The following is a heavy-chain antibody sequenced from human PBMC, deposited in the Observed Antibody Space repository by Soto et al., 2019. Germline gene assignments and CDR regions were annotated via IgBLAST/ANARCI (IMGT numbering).Heavy chain of an antibody. D-gene: IGHD3-10*01. CDR2: IGSAGDT. V-gene: IGHV3-13*01. Sequence: LRLSCAASGFTFNTYGMRWIRQVTGKGLEWVSLIGSAGDTYYSDSVKGRFAISRENAKNSLYLQMNSLRAGDTAVYYCAREGRGFAGGLDVWGQGTTVTVSS. CDR3: AREGRGFAGGLDV. CDR1: GFTFNTYG. J-gene: IGHJ6*02.